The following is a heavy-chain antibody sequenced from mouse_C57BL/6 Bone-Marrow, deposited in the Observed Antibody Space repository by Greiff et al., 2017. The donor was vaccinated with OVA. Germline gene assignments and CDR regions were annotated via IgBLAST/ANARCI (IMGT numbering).Heavy chain of an antibody. V-gene: IGHV14-3*01. J-gene: IGHJ1*03. CDR3: ARRYYYGSSYWYFDV. D-gene: IGHD1-1*01. CDR2: IDPANGNT. Sequence: EVQLQQSVAELVRPGASVKLSCTASGFNIKNTYMHWVKQRPEQGLEWIGRIDPANGNTKYAPQFQGKATITADTSSNTAYLQLSSLTSEDTAIYYCARRYYYGSSYWYFDVWGTGTTVTVSS. CDR1: GFNIKNTY.